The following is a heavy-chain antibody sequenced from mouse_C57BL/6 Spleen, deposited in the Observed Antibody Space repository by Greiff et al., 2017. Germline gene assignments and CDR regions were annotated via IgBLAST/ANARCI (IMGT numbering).Heavy chain of an antibody. D-gene: IGHD2-3*01. CDR1: GYTFTDYY. CDR3: ARRPLYEYYFDD. J-gene: IGHJ2*01. CDR2: INPHNGGT. Sequence: EVQLQQSGPELVKPGASVKISCKASGYTFTDYYMNWVKQSHGKSLEWIGDINPHNGGTSYNQKFKGTATLTVDKSSSTAYMELRSRTSEDSAVYYGARRPLYEYYFDDWGQGTTLTVSS. V-gene: IGHV1-26*01.